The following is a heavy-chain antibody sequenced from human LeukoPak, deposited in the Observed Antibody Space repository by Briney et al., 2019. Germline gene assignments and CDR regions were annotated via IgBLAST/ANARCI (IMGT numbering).Heavy chain of an antibody. CDR1: GFSFSSYE. D-gene: IGHD1-14*01. V-gene: IGHV3-48*03. CDR2: ISSSATST. CDR3: ARDRTFKMDV. J-gene: IGHJ6*04. Sequence: PGGSLRLSCSASGFSFSSYEMNWVRQAPGKGLEWVSHISSSATSTYYADSVKGRFTISGDNAKNSLYLQMNSLRAEDTAVYYCARDRTFKMDVWGKGTTVTVSS.